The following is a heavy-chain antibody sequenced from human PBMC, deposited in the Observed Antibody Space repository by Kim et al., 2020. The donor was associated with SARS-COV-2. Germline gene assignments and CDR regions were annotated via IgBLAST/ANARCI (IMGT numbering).Heavy chain of an antibody. CDR1: GYTFTSYY. CDR2: INPSGGST. CDR3: ARGRIQLKSTGYYYYYMDV. Sequence: ASVKVSCKASGYTFTSYYMHWVRQAPGQGLEWMGIINPSGGSTSYAQKFQGRVTMTRDTSTSTVYMELSSLRSEETAVYYCARGRIQLKSTGYYYYYMDVCGKGTTVTVSS. D-gene: IGHD5-18*01. J-gene: IGHJ6*03. V-gene: IGHV1-46*01.